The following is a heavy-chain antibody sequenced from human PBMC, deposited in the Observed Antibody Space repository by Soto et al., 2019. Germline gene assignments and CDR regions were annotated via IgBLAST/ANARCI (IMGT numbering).Heavy chain of an antibody. CDR2: IYYSGIT. CDR3: ARLARQSSFGI. V-gene: IGHV4-39*01. J-gene: IGHJ4*02. CDR1: GGSISSTLYS. D-gene: IGHD1-26*01. Sequence: SWSLSLACTFSGGSISSTLYSLGWIRQPPGKGMEWIGSIYYSGITYYNPFFKSLVTISVDTSKNQFFLKLSCVTAADTAVYYCARLARQSSFGIWGQGTLVTVSS.